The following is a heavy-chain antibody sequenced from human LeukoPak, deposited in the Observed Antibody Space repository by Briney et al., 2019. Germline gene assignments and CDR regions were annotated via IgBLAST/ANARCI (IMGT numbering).Heavy chain of an antibody. CDR2: IRYDGSNK. Sequence: PGGSLRLSCAASGSTFSSYGMHWVRQAPGKGLEWVAFIRYDGSNKYYADSVKGRFTISRDNSKNTLYLQMNSLRAEDTAVYYCAKDRRIHVYYFDYWGQGTLVTVSS. D-gene: IGHD5-18*01. CDR3: AKDRRIHVYYFDY. V-gene: IGHV3-30*02. J-gene: IGHJ4*02. CDR1: GSTFSSYG.